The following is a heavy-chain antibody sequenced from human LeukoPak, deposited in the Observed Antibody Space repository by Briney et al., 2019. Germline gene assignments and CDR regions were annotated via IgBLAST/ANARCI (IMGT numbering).Heavy chain of an antibody. CDR2: ISSGGSGGNT. D-gene: IGHD3-22*01. Sequence: GGSLRLSCVASGVTLSNYAMSWARQAPGKGLEWVSGISSGGSGGNTYYADSVKGRFTISRDNSKNTLYLQMNSLRAEDTAVYYCAKDGSSAYYPYYFDYWGQGTLVTVSS. V-gene: IGHV3-23*01. J-gene: IGHJ4*02. CDR1: GVTLSNYA. CDR3: AKDGSSAYYPYYFDY.